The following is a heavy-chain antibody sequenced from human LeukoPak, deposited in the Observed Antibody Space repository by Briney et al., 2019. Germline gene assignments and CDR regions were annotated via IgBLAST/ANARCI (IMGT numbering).Heavy chain of an antibody. CDR3: ARVAGDGYKPDFDY. Sequence: GASVKVSCKASGYTFTGYYMHWVRQAPGQGLEWMGRINPNSGGTNYAQKFQGRVTMTRDTSISTAYMELSRLGSDDTAVYYCARVAGDGYKPDFDYWGQGTLVTVSS. CDR1: GYTFTGYY. V-gene: IGHV1-2*06. J-gene: IGHJ4*02. D-gene: IGHD5-24*01. CDR2: INPNSGGT.